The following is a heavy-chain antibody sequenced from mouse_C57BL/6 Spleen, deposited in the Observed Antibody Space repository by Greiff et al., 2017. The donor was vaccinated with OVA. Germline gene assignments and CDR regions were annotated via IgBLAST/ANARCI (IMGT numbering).Heavy chain of an antibody. V-gene: IGHV1-52*01. CDR2: IDPYDSET. Sequence: VQLQQPGAELVRPGSSVKLSCKASGYTFTSYWMHWVKQRPIQGLEWIGNIDPYDSETNYNQKFKDKATLTVDKSSSTAYMQLSSLTSEDTAVYYCASPYESNSGYAMDYWGQGTLVTVSA. CDR1: GYTFTSYW. D-gene: IGHD2-5*01. CDR3: ASPYESNSGYAMDY. J-gene: IGHJ4*01.